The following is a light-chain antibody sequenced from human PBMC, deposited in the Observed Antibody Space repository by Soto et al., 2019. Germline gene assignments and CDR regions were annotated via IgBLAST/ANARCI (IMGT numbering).Light chain of an antibody. J-gene: IGKJ3*01. Sequence: EIVLTQSPATLSLSPGERATLSCRASQSVSSYLAWYQQKPGQAPRLLIYDASNRATGIPARFSGSGSGTDFPLTISSLEPQDFAVYYCQQRSNWPPLFTFGPGTKVDI. V-gene: IGKV3-11*01. CDR1: QSVSSY. CDR2: DAS. CDR3: QQRSNWPPLFT.